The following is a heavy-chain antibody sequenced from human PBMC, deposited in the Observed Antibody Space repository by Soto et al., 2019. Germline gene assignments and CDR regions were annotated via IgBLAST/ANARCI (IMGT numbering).Heavy chain of an antibody. CDR3: ARVTTVTSFDY. V-gene: IGHV4-30-4*01. Sequence: SETLSLTCTVSGRSISSVNYYWSWIRQPPGKGLEWIGYIYYSGSTYYNPSLRSRVTISVDTSKNQFSLKLSSMTAADTAVYYCARVTTVTSFDYWGQGTLVTVSS. J-gene: IGHJ4*02. CDR1: GRSISSVNYY. CDR2: IYYSGST. D-gene: IGHD4-4*01.